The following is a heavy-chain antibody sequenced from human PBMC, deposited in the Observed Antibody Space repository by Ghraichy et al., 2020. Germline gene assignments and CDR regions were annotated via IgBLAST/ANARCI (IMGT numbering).Heavy chain of an antibody. D-gene: IGHD2-2*01. Sequence: GGSLRLSCAASGFTFSSYGMHWVRQAPGKGLEWVAFIRYDGSNKYYADSVKCRFTISRDNSKNTLYLQMNSLRAEDTAVYYCAKTLRVPAAGLTEYYYGMDVWGQGTTVTVSS. J-gene: IGHJ6*02. CDR3: AKTLRVPAAGLTEYYYGMDV. V-gene: IGHV3-30*02. CDR2: IRYDGSNK. CDR1: GFTFSSYG.